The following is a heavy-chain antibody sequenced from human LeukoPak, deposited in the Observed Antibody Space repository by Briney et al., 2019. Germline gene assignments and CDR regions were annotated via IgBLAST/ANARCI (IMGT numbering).Heavy chain of an antibody. V-gene: IGHV4-31*03. D-gene: IGHD1-1*01. CDR3: ARQEPRWHPVAGTTFYLYLDL. J-gene: IGHJ2*01. CDR1: GGSISSGGYY. Sequence: SQTLSLTCTVSGGSISSGGYYWSWIRQHPGKGLEWIGDIYYSRSTYHNPSLKSRVTISVDTSKNQFSLKLSSVTASDTAVYYCARQEPRWHPVAGTTFYLYLDLWGRGTLVTVPS. CDR2: IYYSRST.